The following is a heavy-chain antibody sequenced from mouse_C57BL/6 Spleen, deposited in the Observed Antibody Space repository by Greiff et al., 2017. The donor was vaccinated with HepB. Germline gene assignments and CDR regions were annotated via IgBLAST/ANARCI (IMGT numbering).Heavy chain of an antibody. V-gene: IGHV1-53*01. CDR3: ARETYYSNFEGSMDY. Sequence: QVQLQQPGTELVKPGASVKLSCKASGYTFASYWMHWVKQRPGQGLEWIGNINPSNGGTNYNEKFKSKATLTVDKSSSTAYMQLSSLTSEDSAVYYSARETYYSNFEGSMDYWGQGTSVTVSS. CDR1: GYTFASYW. CDR2: INPSNGGT. D-gene: IGHD2-5*01. J-gene: IGHJ4*01.